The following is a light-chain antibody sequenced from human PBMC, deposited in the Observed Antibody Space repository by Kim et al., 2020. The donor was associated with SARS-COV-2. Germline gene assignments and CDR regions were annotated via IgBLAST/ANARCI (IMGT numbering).Light chain of an antibody. Sequence: GQSITISCTGTSSDVGGYNCVSWYQQHPGKAPKLMIYDVSNRPSGVSNRFSGSKSGNTASLTISGLQAEDEADYYCSSYTSSSTWVFGGGTKLTVL. CDR1: SSDVGGYNC. CDR2: DVS. V-gene: IGLV2-14*03. J-gene: IGLJ3*02. CDR3: SSYTSSSTWV.